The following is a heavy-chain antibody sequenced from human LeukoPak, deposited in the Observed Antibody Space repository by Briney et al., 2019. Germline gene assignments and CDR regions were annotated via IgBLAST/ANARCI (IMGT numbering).Heavy chain of an antibody. Sequence: SETLSLTCTVSGGSISSYYWSWIRQPPGKGLEWIGEINHSGSTNYNPSLKSRVTISVDTSKNQFSLKLSSVTAADTAVYYCASSPYYYGSGSHRSFDYWGQGTLVTVSS. J-gene: IGHJ4*02. CDR1: GGSISSYY. D-gene: IGHD3-10*01. V-gene: IGHV4-34*01. CDR3: ASSPYYYGSGSHRSFDY. CDR2: INHSGST.